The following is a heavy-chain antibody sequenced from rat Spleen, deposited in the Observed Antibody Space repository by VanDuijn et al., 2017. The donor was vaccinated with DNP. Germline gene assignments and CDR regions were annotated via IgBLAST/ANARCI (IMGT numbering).Heavy chain of an antibody. V-gene: IGHV4-2*01. CDR3: AKGPNYGGWSDYFDY. J-gene: IGHJ2*01. Sequence: EVKLVESGGGLVQPGRSLKLSCAASGFNFNDYWLGWVRQAPGTVLEWIGDINKDSSTINYSPSLKAKFTISIDNAQKTLYLQMNKLGSDDKAIYYCAKGPNYGGWSDYFDYWGQGVMVTVSS. D-gene: IGHD1-11*01. CDR1: GFNFNDYW. CDR2: INKDSSTI.